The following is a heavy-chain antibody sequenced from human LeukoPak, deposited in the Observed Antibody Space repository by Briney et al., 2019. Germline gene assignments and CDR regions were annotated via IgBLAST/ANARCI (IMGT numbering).Heavy chain of an antibody. CDR3: ARDPRASSGSLFDY. CDR2: IIPILGIA. Sequence: SVKVSCKASGGTFSSSAISWVRQAPGQGLEWMGRIIPILGIANYAQKFQGRVTITADKSTSTAYMELSSLRSEDTAVYYCARDPRASSGSLFDYWGQGTLVTVSS. D-gene: IGHD3-22*01. J-gene: IGHJ4*02. CDR1: GGTFSSSA. V-gene: IGHV1-69*04.